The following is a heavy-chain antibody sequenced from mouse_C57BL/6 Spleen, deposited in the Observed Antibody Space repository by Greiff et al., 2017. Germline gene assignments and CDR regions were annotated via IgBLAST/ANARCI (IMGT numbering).Heavy chain of an antibody. J-gene: IGHJ4*01. CDR2: IDPSDSYT. CDR1: GYTFTSYW. V-gene: IGHV1-69*01. Sequence: QVQLQQPGAELVMPGASVKLSCKASGYTFTSYWMHWVKQRPGQGLEWIGEIDPSDSYTNYNQKFKGKSTLTVDKSSSTAYMQLSSLTSEDSAVYYCARGYGSSREAMDYWGQGTSVTVSS. D-gene: IGHD1-1*01. CDR3: ARGYGSSREAMDY.